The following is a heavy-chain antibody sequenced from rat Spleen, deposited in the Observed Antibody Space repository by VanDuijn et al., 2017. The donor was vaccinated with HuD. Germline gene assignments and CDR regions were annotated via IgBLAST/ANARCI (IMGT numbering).Heavy chain of an antibody. J-gene: IGHJ2*01. CDR1: GFTFSDYG. D-gene: IGHD1-9*01. Sequence: EVQLVESGGGLVQPGRSLKLSCAASGFTFSDYGLAWVRQPPTKGLEWVATISYGDTSGHSSTYYRDSVKGRFTISRDIAKSTLSLQMDSLRSEDTATYYCARRHYGYTDYFDYWGQGVMVTVSS. V-gene: IGHV5-29*01. CDR2: ISYGDTSGHSST. CDR3: ARRHYGYTDYFDY.